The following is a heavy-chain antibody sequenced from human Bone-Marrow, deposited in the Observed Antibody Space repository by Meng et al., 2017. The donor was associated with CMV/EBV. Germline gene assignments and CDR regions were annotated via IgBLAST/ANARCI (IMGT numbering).Heavy chain of an antibody. CDR1: GVTFSTYW. V-gene: IGHV3-74*01. CDR3: ARVTYYYDSSGYGRELYYFDY. CDR2: TNSDGSRT. Sequence: GGSLRLSCAASGVTFSTYWMHWVRQAPGKGLVWVSRTNSDGSRTSYADSVKGRFTISRDNAKNTLYLQMNSLRGEDTAVYYCARVTYYYDSSGYGRELYYFDYWGQGTLVTVSS. J-gene: IGHJ4*02. D-gene: IGHD3-22*01.